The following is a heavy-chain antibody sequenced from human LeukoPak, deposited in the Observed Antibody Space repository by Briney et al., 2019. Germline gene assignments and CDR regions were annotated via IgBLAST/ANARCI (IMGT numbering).Heavy chain of an antibody. V-gene: IGHV1-24*01. CDR3: ATKTRRPYYDSSPDAFDI. CDR2: FDPEDGET. Sequence: ASVKVSCKVSGYTLTELSMHWVRQAPGKGLEWMGGFDPEDGETIYAQKFQGRVTMTEDTSTDTAYMELSSLRSEDTAVYYCATKTRRPYYDSSPDAFDIWGQGTMVTVSS. CDR1: GYTLTELS. J-gene: IGHJ3*02. D-gene: IGHD3-22*01.